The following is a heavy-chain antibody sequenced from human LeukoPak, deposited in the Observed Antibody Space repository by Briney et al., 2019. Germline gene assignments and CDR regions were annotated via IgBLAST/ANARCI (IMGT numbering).Heavy chain of an antibody. V-gene: IGHV3-7*01. D-gene: IGHD1-1*01. Sequence: GGSLRLSCAASGFTFSSYWMNWVRQAPGKGLEWVVNIKQDGSEKYYVDSGKGRFTISRDNAKNSLYLQMNSLRAEDTAVYYCARERNAAFDYWGQGTLVTVSS. CDR3: ARERNAAFDY. CDR1: GFTFSSYW. J-gene: IGHJ4*02. CDR2: IKQDGSEK.